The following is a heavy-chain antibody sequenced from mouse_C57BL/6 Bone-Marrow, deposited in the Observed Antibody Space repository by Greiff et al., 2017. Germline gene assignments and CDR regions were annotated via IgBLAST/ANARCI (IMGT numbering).Heavy chain of an antibody. V-gene: IGHV14-1*01. CDR2: IDPEDGDT. D-gene: IGHD1-1*01. J-gene: IGHJ3*01. Sequence: VQLQQSGAELVRPGASVKLSCTASGFNIKDYYMHWVKQRPEQGLEWIGRIDPEDGDTEYAPKFQGKATMTADTSSNTAYLQLSSLTSEDTAVYYCTTTYYYGSSSPWFAYWGQGTLVTVSA. CDR1: GFNIKDYY. CDR3: TTTYYYGSSSPWFAY.